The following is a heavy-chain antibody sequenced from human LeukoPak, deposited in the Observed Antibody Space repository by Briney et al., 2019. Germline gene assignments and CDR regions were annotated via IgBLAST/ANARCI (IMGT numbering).Heavy chain of an antibody. CDR3: ARDAYCSSTSCPDAFDI. J-gene: IGHJ3*02. Sequence: ASVKVSCKASGYTFTNYGISWVRQAPGQGLEWMGWISGYNGNTNYAQKVQGRVTMTADASTSTTYMELRSLRSDDTAVYYCARDAYCSSTSCPDAFDIWGQGTMVTVSS. D-gene: IGHD2-2*01. V-gene: IGHV1-18*01. CDR2: ISGYNGNT. CDR1: GYTFTNYG.